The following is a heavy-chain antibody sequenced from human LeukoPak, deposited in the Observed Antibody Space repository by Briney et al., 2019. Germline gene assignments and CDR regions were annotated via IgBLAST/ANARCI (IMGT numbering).Heavy chain of an antibody. CDR2: ISSSGSTI. J-gene: IGHJ4*02. D-gene: IGHD2-2*01. CDR3: AGSRYCSSTSCYPFDY. V-gene: IGHV3-11*04. CDR1: GFTFSDYY. Sequence: GGSLRLSCAASGFTFSDYYMSWIRQAPGKGLEWVSYISSSGSTIYYADSVKGRFTISRDNAKNLLYLQMNSLRAEDTAVYYCAGSRYCSSTSCYPFDYWGQGTLVTVSS.